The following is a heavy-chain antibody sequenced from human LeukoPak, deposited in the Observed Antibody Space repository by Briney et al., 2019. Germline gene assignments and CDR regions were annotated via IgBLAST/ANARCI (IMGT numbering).Heavy chain of an antibody. Sequence: GASVKVSCKASGGTFISYAISWVRQAPGQGLEWMGRIIPILGIANYAQKFQGRVTITADKSTSTAYMELSSLRSEDTAVYYCARSNKGPDGMDVWGQGTTVTVSS. J-gene: IGHJ6*02. CDR3: ARSNKGPDGMDV. D-gene: IGHD1/OR15-1a*01. V-gene: IGHV1-69*04. CDR1: GGTFISYA. CDR2: IIPILGIA.